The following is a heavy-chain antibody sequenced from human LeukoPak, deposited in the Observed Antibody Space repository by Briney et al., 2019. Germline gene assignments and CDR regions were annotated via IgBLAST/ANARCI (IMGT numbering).Heavy chain of an antibody. CDR2: ISWNSGSI. CDR1: GFTFDDYA. D-gene: IGHD6-13*01. Sequence: GGSLRLSCAASGFTFDDYAMHWVRQAPGKGLEWVSGISWNSGSIGYADSVKGRFTISRDNAKDSLYLQMNSLRAEDTALYYCAAQTSSSRLYGMDVWGQGTTVTVSS. J-gene: IGHJ6*02. CDR3: AAQTSSSRLYGMDV. V-gene: IGHV3-9*01.